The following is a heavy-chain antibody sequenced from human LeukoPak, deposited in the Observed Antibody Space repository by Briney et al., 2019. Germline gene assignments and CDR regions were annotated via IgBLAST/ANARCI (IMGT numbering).Heavy chain of an antibody. CDR3: AXGSVTTFEYYFDY. Sequence: ASVKVSCKASGYTFTSYDINWVRQATGQGLEWMGWMNPNSGNTGYAQKFQGRATMTRNTSISTAYMELSSLRSEDTAVYYCAXGSVTTFEYYFDYWGQGTLVTVSS. J-gene: IGHJ4*02. D-gene: IGHD4-17*01. CDR1: GYTFTSYD. V-gene: IGHV1-8*01. CDR2: MNPNSGNT.